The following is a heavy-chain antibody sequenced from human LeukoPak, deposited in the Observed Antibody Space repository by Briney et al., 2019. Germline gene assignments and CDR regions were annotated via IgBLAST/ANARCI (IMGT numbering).Heavy chain of an antibody. J-gene: IGHJ3*02. V-gene: IGHV3-74*01. CDR1: GFTFSSYW. CDR2: INSDGSST. D-gene: IGHD3-16*01. Sequence: PGGSLRLSCAASGFTFSSYWMHWVRQAPGNGLVWVSRINSDGSSTSYADSVKGRFTISRDNAKNTLYLQMNSLRAEDTAVYYCARSALGGAFDIWGQGTMDTVSS. CDR3: ARSALGGAFDI.